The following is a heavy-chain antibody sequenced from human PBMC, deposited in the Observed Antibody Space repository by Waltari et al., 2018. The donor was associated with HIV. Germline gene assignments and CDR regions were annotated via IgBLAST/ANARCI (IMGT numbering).Heavy chain of an antibody. Sequence: QIALKESGPALVTPTQTLPLTCSFSGFSLTTVGVGVAWIRQPPGEARDWLAFIYWHDEQRYNPSLDRRLNIAKDISKNEVVLTVANMDPVDTATYFWAHTLGTGAVYFDHWGPGTPVTVST. J-gene: IGHJ4*02. V-gene: IGHV2-5*01. CDR3: AHTLGTGAVYFDH. D-gene: IGHD3-16*01. CDR2: IYWHDEQ. CDR1: GFSLTTVGVG.